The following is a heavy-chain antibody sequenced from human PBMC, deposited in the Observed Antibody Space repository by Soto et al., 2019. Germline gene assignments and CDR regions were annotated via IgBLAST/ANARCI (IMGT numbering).Heavy chain of an antibody. CDR2: IDPGDSAT. Sequence: EVQLVQSGAEVKKPGQSLKISCRGFGYSFSTYWIAWVRQTPGKGLEWMGIIDPGDSATTYSPSFQGHVTISVDKSVSTAYLQLSSLKPSDTAIYFCARQRPHGGNAEANDYWGQGTLVTVSS. V-gene: IGHV5-51*01. J-gene: IGHJ4*02. D-gene: IGHD3-10*01. CDR1: GYSFSTYW. CDR3: ARQRPHGGNAEANDY.